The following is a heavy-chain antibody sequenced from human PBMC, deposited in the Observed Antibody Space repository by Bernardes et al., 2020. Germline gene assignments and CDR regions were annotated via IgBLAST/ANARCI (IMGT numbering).Heavy chain of an antibody. V-gene: IGHV3-48*01. CDR1: GFTFSSSS. J-gene: IGHJ4*02. CDR3: ARGQRGFGEYGY. CDR2: VSSSSSII. Sequence: GGSLRLSCAASGFTFSSSSMNWVRQAPGKGLEWVSYVSSSSSIIYYADSVKGRFTISRDNAKNSLSLQMTSLRAEDTAVYYCARGQRGFGEYGYWGQGTPVTVSS. D-gene: IGHD3-10*01.